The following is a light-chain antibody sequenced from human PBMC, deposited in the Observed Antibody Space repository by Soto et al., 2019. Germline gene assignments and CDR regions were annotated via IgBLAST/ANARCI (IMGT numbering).Light chain of an antibody. CDR1: QSVSSN. Sequence: IVMTQSPATLAVSRGERATLSCRTSQSVSSNLAWYQQKPGQAPRLLIYGASPRATGIPARFSGSGSGTEFTLSIDSLQSEDFAVYYCQQYNDWPPTFGQGTKV. J-gene: IGKJ1*01. CDR3: QQYNDWPPT. CDR2: GAS. V-gene: IGKV3-15*01.